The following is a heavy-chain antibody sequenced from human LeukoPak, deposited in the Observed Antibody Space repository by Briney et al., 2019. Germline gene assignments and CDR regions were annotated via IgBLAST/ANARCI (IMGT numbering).Heavy chain of an antibody. V-gene: IGHV3-30*02. D-gene: IGHD3-10*01. J-gene: IGHJ3*02. CDR3: AKQLRGVDAFDI. CDR2: IRYDGSNK. CDR1: GFTFSNYG. Sequence: GGSLRLSCAASGFTFSNYGMHWVRQAPGKGLEWVAFIRYDGSNKYYADSVKGRFTISRDNSKNTLYLQMNSLRAEDTAVYYCAKQLRGVDAFDIWGQGTMVTVSS.